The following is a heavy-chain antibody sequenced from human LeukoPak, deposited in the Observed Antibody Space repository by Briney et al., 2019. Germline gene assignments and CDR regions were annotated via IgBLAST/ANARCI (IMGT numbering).Heavy chain of an antibody. CDR3: ARGVEMATATAY. J-gene: IGHJ4*02. Sequence: GGSLRLSCEASGFTFRSYAMSWVRQAPGKGLEWVSVIYSGDSTYYADSVKGRFTISRDNSKNTLYLQMNSLRAEDTAVYYCARGVEMATATAYWGQGTLVTVSS. CDR1: GFTFRSYA. D-gene: IGHD5-24*01. V-gene: IGHV3-53*01. CDR2: IYSGDST.